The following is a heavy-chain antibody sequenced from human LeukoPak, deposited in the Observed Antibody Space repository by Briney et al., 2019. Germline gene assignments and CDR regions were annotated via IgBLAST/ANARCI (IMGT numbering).Heavy chain of an antibody. Sequence: SETLSLTCAVYGGSFSGYYWSWIRQPPGKGLEGIGEINHSGSTNYNPSLKSRVTISVDTSKNQFSLKLSSVTAADTAVYYCAREVATNGPYYYYGMDVWGQGTTVTVSS. CDR1: GGSFSGYY. CDR2: INHSGST. CDR3: AREVATNGPYYYYGMDV. D-gene: IGHD5-12*01. V-gene: IGHV4-34*01. J-gene: IGHJ6*02.